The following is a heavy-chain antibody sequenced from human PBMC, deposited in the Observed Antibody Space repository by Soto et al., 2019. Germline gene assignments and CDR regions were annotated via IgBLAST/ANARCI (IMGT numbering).Heavy chain of an antibody. CDR3: AKEVCSGAMGL. Sequence: GRSIRLSCAASGLTFSSDGMHWVRKAQGKGLEWVAVISYDGRNKYSPDSVKGRFTISTDNSKNTLYLQMNSLRAEDPALYSCAKEVCSGAMGLWGQGTTVSLSS. D-gene: IGHD6-19*01. CDR1: GLTFSSDG. CDR2: ISYDGRNK. V-gene: IGHV3-30*18. J-gene: IGHJ6*02.